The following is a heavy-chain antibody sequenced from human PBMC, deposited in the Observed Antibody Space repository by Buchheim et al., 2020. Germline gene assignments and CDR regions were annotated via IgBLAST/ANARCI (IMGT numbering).Heavy chain of an antibody. Sequence: QVQLQQWGAGLLRPSETLSLTCAVYGGSFSGYYWSWIRQSPGKGLEWIGEINHRGNTNYHPSLKSRVTISADTSNNQFSLKANSVTAADTAVYYCSRGGEGSFGVLTVPLNGMDVWSQGTT. V-gene: IGHV4-34*01. CDR2: INHRGNT. CDR1: GGSFSGYY. D-gene: IGHD3-3*01. CDR3: SRGGEGSFGVLTVPLNGMDV. J-gene: IGHJ6*02.